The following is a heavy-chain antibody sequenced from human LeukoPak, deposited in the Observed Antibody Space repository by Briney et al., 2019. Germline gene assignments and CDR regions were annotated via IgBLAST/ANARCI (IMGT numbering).Heavy chain of an antibody. D-gene: IGHD2-21*01. CDR3: ARSPGENPYYYYGMDV. Sequence: SETLSLTCTVSGGSISSSSYYWGWIRQPPGKGLEWIGSIYYSGSTYYNPSLKSRVTISVDTSKNQFSLKLSSVTAADTAVYYCARSPGENPYYYYGMDVWGQGTTVTVSS. V-gene: IGHV4-39*07. CDR1: GGSISSSSYY. CDR2: IYYSGST. J-gene: IGHJ6*02.